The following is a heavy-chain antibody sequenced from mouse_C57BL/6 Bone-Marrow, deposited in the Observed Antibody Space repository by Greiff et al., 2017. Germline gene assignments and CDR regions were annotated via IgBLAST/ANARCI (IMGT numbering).Heavy chain of an antibody. CDR3: ARGNYGSSYAMDY. CDR2: ISYDGSN. Sequence: EVQLQESGPGLVKPSQSLSLTCSVTGYSITSGYYWNWIRQFPGNKLEWMGYISYDGSNNYNPSLRNRISITRDTSKNQFFLKLNSVTTEDTATYYCARGNYGSSYAMDYWGQGTSVTVSS. V-gene: IGHV3-6*01. J-gene: IGHJ4*01. D-gene: IGHD1-1*01. CDR1: GYSITSGYY.